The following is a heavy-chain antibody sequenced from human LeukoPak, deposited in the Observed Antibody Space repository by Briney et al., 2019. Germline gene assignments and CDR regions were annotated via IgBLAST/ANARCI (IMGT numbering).Heavy chain of an antibody. CDR3: ARDPRITVSGKYFHY. CDR1: GYIFTNYF. J-gene: IGHJ4*02. Sequence: ASVKVSCKASGYIFTNYFIHWMRQAPGQGLEWMGWINLNSGDTDYSKEFQGRVTMTMDTSVNTAHMELSSLRSDDTAIYYCARDPRITVSGKYFHYWGQGTLVTVSS. D-gene: IGHD6-19*01. CDR2: INLNSGDT. V-gene: IGHV1-2*02.